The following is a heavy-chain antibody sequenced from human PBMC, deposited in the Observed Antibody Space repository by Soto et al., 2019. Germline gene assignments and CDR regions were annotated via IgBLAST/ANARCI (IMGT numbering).Heavy chain of an antibody. CDR2: IYYSGST. CDR1: GGSISSYY. CDR3: ARSAVDTAMARRGYYFDY. V-gene: IGHV4-59*01. J-gene: IGHJ4*02. D-gene: IGHD5-18*01. Sequence: SETLSLTCTVSGGSISSYYWSWIRQPPGKGLEWIGYIYYSGSTNYNPSLKSRVTISVDTSKNQFSLKLSSVTAADTAVYYCARSAVDTAMARRGYYFDYWGQGTLVTVSS.